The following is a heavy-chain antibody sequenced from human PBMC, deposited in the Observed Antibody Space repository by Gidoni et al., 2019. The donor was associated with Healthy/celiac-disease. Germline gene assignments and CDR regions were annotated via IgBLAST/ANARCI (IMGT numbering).Heavy chain of an antibody. V-gene: IGHV5-51*01. CDR2: IYPGDSDT. Sequence: EVQLVQSGAEVKKPGESLKISCKGSGYSFTSYWLGWVRQMPGKGLEWMGIIYPGDSDTRYSPSFQGQVTISADKSISTAYLQWSSLKASDTAMYYCARHLTRSRYCSGGSCYSAYYYYMDVWGKGTTVTVSS. CDR1: GYSFTSYW. CDR3: ARHLTRSRYCSGGSCYSAYYYYMDV. J-gene: IGHJ6*03. D-gene: IGHD2-15*01.